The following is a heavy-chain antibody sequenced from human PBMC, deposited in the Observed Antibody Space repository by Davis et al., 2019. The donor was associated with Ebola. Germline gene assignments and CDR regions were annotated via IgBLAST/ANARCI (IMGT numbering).Heavy chain of an antibody. CDR3: ARHGIEGSSSWGYYYYYYGMDV. J-gene: IGHJ6*02. CDR2: IYYSGST. V-gene: IGHV4-59*08. D-gene: IGHD6-6*01. CDR1: GGSISSYY. Sequence: SETLSLTCTVSGGSISSYYWSWIRQPPGKGLEWIGYIYYSGSTNYNPSPKSRVTISVDTSKNQFSLKLSSLTAADTAVYYCARHGIEGSSSWGYYYYYYGMDVWGQGTTVTVSS.